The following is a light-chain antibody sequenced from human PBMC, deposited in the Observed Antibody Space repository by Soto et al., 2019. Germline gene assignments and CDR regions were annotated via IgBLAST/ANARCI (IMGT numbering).Light chain of an antibody. CDR2: DAS. V-gene: IGKV3-11*01. CDR3: QQRSNWLYT. Sequence: EIVLTQSPATLSLSPGERATLSCRASQSVSSYLAWYQQKPGQAPRLLIYDASNRATGIPARFSGSGSRTDFTLTSSSLEPEDFSVYYCQQRSNWLYTFGQGTKLENK. J-gene: IGKJ2*01. CDR1: QSVSSY.